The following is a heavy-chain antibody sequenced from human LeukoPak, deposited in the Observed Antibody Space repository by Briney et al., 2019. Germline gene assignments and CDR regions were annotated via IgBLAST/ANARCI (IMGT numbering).Heavy chain of an antibody. CDR2: ISGSGGST. Sequence: GGSLRLSCAASGFTFSSYAMSWVRQAPGKGLEWVSAISGSGGSTYYADSVKGRFTISRDNSKNTLYLQMNSLRAEDTAVYYCATRRIQLWLLDYWGQGTLVTVSS. CDR1: GFTFSSYA. D-gene: IGHD5-18*01. CDR3: ATRRIQLWLLDY. J-gene: IGHJ4*02. V-gene: IGHV3-23*01.